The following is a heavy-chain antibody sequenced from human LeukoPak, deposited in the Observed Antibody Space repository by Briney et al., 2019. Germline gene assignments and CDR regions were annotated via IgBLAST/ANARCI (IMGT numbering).Heavy chain of an antibody. CDR3: TRANRIPIFGVVISWFDY. Sequence: PGGSLRLSCAASGFTFSSYWMSWVRQAPGKGLEWVANIKQDGSEKYYVDSVKGRFTISRDNAKNSLYLQMNSLRAEDTAVYYCTRANRIPIFGVVISWFDYWGQGTLVTVSS. D-gene: IGHD3-3*01. CDR2: IKQDGSEK. V-gene: IGHV3-7*01. CDR1: GFTFSSYW. J-gene: IGHJ4*02.